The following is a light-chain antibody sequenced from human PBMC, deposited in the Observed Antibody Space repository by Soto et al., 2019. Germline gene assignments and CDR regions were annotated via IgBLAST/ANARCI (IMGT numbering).Light chain of an antibody. J-gene: IGKJ3*01. V-gene: IGKV1-8*01. CDR2: AAS. CDR1: QGISSY. Sequence: AIRMTQSPSSLSASTGDRVTITCRASQGISSYLAWYQQKPGKAPKLLIYAASTLQSGVPSRFSGSGSGTDFPLTISCLQSEDFATYYCQPYYRYPLITFCPGTKVDIK. CDR3: QPYYRYPLIT.